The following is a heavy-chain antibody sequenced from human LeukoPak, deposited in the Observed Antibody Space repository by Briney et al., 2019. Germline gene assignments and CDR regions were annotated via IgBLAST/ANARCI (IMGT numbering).Heavy chain of an antibody. V-gene: IGHV4-61*02. CDR3: ARELGSDYGGYSP. CDR2: IYATGNT. CDR1: GGSMRSDSSF. D-gene: IGHD4-23*01. Sequence: SETLSLTCSVSGGSMRSDSSFWSWIRQPAGKGLEWIGRIYATGNTNYNPSLERRVTISVDTSKNQFSLELTPVTAADTAVYYCARELGSDYGGYSPWGQGTLVTVSS. J-gene: IGHJ5*02.